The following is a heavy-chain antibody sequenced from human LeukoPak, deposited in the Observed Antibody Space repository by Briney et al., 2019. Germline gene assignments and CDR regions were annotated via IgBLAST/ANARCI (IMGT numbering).Heavy chain of an antibody. V-gene: IGHV4-59*01. CDR3: ARDRSSSPQVDYYYYMDV. J-gene: IGHJ6*03. Sequence: PSETLSLTCTVSGGSISSYYWSWIRQPPGKGLEWIGYIYYSGSTNYNPSLKSRVTISVDTSKNQFSLKLSSVTAADTAVYYCARDRSSSPQVDYYYYMDVWGKGTTVTVSS. CDR2: IYYSGST. D-gene: IGHD6-6*01. CDR1: GGSISSYY.